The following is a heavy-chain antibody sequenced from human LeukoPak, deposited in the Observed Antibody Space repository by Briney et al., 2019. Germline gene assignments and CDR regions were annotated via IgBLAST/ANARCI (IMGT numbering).Heavy chain of an antibody. V-gene: IGHV4-39*07. D-gene: IGHD3-9*01. CDR1: GGSISSSSYY. CDR2: IYYSGST. CDR3: ARDDFVLVDYMDV. Sequence: PSETLSLTCTVSGGSISSSSYYWGWIRQPPGKGLEWIGSIYYSGSTYYNPSLKSRVTISVDTSKNQFSLKLSSVTAADTAAYYCARDDFVLVDYMDVWGKGTTVTVSS. J-gene: IGHJ6*03.